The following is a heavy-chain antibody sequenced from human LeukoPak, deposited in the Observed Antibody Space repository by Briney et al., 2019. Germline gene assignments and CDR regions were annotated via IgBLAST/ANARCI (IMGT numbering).Heavy chain of an antibody. Sequence: AGGSLRLSCAASGFNFDAYAMHWVRQAPGKGLQWISLISADGGSTYYADSVKGRFTISRDNSKNTVYLQMNSLGADDTAVYYCAKDLRGEDHSSWFSDWGQGTLVTVSS. CDR1: GFNFDAYA. D-gene: IGHD6-13*01. CDR2: ISADGGST. J-gene: IGHJ4*02. V-gene: IGHV3-43*02. CDR3: AKDLRGEDHSSWFSD.